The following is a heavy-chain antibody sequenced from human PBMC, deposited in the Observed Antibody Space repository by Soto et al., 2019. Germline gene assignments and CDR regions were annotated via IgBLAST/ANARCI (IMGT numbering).Heavy chain of an antibody. V-gene: IGHV1-18*04. CDR3: ARGSSSSFHYYYGMDV. Sequence: QVQLVQSGGEAKKPGASVKVSCKASGYTFTSYGFGWVRQAPGQGLEWMGWISGFSGHTNYAQKFQGRVTLTTDTPTNTSYMELRSLTSDDTAVYYCARGSSSSFHYYYGMDVWGQGTTVTVSS. J-gene: IGHJ6*02. CDR1: GYTFTSYG. CDR2: ISGFSGHT. D-gene: IGHD6-6*01.